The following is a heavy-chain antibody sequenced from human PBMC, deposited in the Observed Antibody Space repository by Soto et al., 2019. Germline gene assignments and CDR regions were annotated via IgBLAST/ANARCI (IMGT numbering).Heavy chain of an antibody. CDR1: GGSFSGYY. Sequence: SETLSLTCAVYGGSFSGYYWSWIRQPPGKGLEWIGEINHSGSTNYNPSLKSRVTISVDTSKNQFSLKLSSVTAADTAVYYCARLYTYGLFYFDYWGRGTLVTVSS. J-gene: IGHJ4*01. CDR2: INHSGST. V-gene: IGHV4-34*01. CDR3: ARLYTYGLFYFDY. D-gene: IGHD5-18*01.